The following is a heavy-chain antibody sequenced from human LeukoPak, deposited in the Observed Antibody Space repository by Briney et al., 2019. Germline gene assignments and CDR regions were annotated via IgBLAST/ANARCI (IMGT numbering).Heavy chain of an antibody. CDR3: IAAAGTSEAFDI. Sequence: PGRSLRLSCAASGFTFSSYGMHWVRQAPGKGLEWVAVISYDGSNKYYADSVKGRFTISRDNSKNTLYLQMNSLRAEDTAVYYCIAAAGTSEAFDIWGQGTLVTVSS. J-gene: IGHJ4*02. CDR2: ISYDGSNK. D-gene: IGHD6-13*01. V-gene: IGHV3-30*03. CDR1: GFTFSSYG.